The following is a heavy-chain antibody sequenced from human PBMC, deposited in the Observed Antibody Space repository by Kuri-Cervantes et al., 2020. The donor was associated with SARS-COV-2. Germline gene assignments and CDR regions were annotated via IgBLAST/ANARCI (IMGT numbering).Heavy chain of an antibody. J-gene: IGHJ6*03. CDR1: GGSFSGYY. Sequence: GSLRLSCAVYGGSFSGYYWSWIRQPPGKGLEWIGEINHSGGTNSNPSLKSRVTMSIDTSKEQSSLKLTSVTAADTAVYYCARGINGYFFFYYLDVWGKGTTVTVSS. D-gene: IGHD3-22*01. CDR3: ARGINGYFFFYYLDV. CDR2: INHSGGT. V-gene: IGHV4-34*01.